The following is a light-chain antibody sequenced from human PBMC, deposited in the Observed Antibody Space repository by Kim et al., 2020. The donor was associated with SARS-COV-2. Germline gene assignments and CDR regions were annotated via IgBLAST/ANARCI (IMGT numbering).Light chain of an antibody. Sequence: PGQTARITCSGDALPKQYAYWYQQKPGQAPVLVIYKDSERPSGIPERFSGSSSGTTVTLTISGVQAEDEADYYCQSADSSGTPYWVFGGGTKLTVL. CDR1: ALPKQY. CDR2: KDS. J-gene: IGLJ3*02. CDR3: QSADSSGTPYWV. V-gene: IGLV3-25*03.